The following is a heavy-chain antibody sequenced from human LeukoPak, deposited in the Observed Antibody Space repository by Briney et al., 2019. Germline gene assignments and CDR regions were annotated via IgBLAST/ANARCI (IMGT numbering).Heavy chain of an antibody. D-gene: IGHD1-7*01. CDR1: GGSISSYY. V-gene: IGHV4-4*09. Sequence: PSETLSLTCTVSGGSISSYYWSWIRQPPGKGLEWIGYIYTSGSTNYNPSLKSRVTISVDTSKNQFSLKLSSVTAADTAVYYCASLTGTTHDYWGQGTLVTVSS. CDR2: IYTSGST. CDR3: ASLTGTTHDY. J-gene: IGHJ4*02.